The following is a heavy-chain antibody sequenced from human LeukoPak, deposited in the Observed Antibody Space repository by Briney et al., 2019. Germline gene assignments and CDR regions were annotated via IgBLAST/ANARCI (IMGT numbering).Heavy chain of an antibody. J-gene: IGHJ5*02. Sequence: SETLSLTCTVSGGSVSSGSDYWSWIRQPPGKGLEWIGYIYYSGSTNYNPSLKSRVTISVDTSKNQFSLKLSSVTAADTAVYYCARDRMGDWFDPWGQGTLVTVSS. CDR2: IYYSGST. V-gene: IGHV4-61*01. CDR3: ARDRMGDWFDP. CDR1: GGSVSSGSDY. D-gene: IGHD3-16*01.